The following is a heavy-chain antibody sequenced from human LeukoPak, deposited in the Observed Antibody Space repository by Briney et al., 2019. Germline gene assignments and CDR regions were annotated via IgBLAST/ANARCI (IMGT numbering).Heavy chain of an antibody. Sequence: GGSLRLSCAASGFTFSSYSMNWVRQAPGKGLEWVSSISSSSSYIYYADSVKGRFTISRDNAKNSLYLQMNSLRAEDTAVYYCATSTVVTPHDAFDIWGQGTMVTVSS. CDR2: ISSSSSYI. V-gene: IGHV3-21*04. J-gene: IGHJ3*02. D-gene: IGHD4-23*01. CDR3: ATSTVVTPHDAFDI. CDR1: GFTFSSYS.